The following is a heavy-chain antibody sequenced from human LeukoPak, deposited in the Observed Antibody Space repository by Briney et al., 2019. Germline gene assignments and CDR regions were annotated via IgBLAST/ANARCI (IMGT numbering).Heavy chain of an antibody. J-gene: IGHJ5*02. D-gene: IGHD6-13*01. Sequence: SETLSLTCTVSGGSISSYYWSWIRKPQGKGLEWIGYIYYSGSTNYNPSLKSRVTISVDTSKNQFSLKLSSVTAADTAVYYCARGYSSSWYHAWGQGTLVTVSS. CDR3: ARGYSSSWYHA. V-gene: IGHV4-59*01. CDR2: IYYSGST. CDR1: GGSISSYY.